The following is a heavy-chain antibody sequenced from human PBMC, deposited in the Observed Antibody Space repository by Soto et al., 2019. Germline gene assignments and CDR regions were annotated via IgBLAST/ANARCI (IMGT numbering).Heavy chain of an antibody. J-gene: IGHJ6*02. CDR1: GYTFTSYD. D-gene: IGHD6-19*01. Sequence: ASVKVSCKASGYTFTSYDVNWVRQATGQGLEWMGWMNPNSGNTDYAQKFQGRVTMTRNTSISTAYMELSSLRSEDTAVYYCARDYSSGYGMDVWGQGTTVTVSS. CDR3: ARDYSSGYGMDV. V-gene: IGHV1-8*01. CDR2: MNPNSGNT.